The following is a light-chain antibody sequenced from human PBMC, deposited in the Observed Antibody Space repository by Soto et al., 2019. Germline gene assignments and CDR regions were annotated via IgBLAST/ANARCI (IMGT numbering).Light chain of an antibody. CDR3: AVWDDSLTAYL. J-gene: IGLJ1*01. V-gene: IGLV1-47*01. CDR1: TSNIGKNF. CDR2: KND. Sequence: QAVVTQPPSASGTPGQRVTISCSGSTSNIGKNFVYWYQQLPGMAPRLLIYKNDQRPSGVPDRFSGSKSGTSASLAISGVRSEDEADYFCAVWDDSLTAYLFGSGTKLTVL.